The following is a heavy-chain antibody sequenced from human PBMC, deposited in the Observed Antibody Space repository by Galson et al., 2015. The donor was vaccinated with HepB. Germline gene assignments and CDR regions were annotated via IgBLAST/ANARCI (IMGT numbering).Heavy chain of an antibody. V-gene: IGHV3-15*01. CDR1: GFNFTNAW. D-gene: IGHD5-18*01. CDR3: TTESGYSSGYLWGGC. Sequence: SLRLSCAASGFNFTNAWMNWVRQAPGKGLEWVGRSKSKTDGGTTDYAAPVKGRFTISRDDSKNTLYLQMNSLKTEDTAVYYCTTESGYSSGYLWGGCWGQGTLVTVSS. J-gene: IGHJ4*02. CDR2: SKSKTDGGTT.